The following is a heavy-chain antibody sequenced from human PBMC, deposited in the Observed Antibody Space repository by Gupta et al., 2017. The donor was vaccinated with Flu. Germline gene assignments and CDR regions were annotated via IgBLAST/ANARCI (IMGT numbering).Heavy chain of an antibody. V-gene: IGHV4-34*01. J-gene: IGHJ5*02. CDR2: INQSATT. D-gene: IGHD4-17*01. Sequence: GSLSGYYWSWVRQPPGKGLEWVGEINQSATTLDNPSLKGRVTMSVDSSKKQLYLKPKYAHAADTAVYYWARHLPYKTMVTAWGQGTLGTVS. CDR3: ARHLPYKTMVTA. CDR1: GSLSGYY.